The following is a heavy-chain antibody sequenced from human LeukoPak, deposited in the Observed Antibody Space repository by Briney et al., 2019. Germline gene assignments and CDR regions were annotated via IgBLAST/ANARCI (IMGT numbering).Heavy chain of an antibody. Sequence: PGGSLRLSCAASGFTFSSYSMNWVRQAPGKRLEWVAFIRYDGSNKYYADSVKGRFTISRDNSKNTLYPQMNSLRAEDTAVYYCAKSVVYQTLYYYYYMDVWGKGTTVTVSS. CDR3: AKSVVYQTLYYYYYMDV. J-gene: IGHJ6*03. CDR1: GFTFSSYS. V-gene: IGHV3-30*02. D-gene: IGHD1-14*01. CDR2: IRYDGSNK.